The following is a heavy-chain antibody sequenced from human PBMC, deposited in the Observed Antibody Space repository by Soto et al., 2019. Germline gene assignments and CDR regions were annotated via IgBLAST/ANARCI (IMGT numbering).Heavy chain of an antibody. CDR3: ARFITGTDFDY. CDR1: GGSISSYY. V-gene: IGHV4-59*01. Sequence: PSETLSLTCTVSGGSISSYYWSWIRQPPGKGLEWIGYIYYSGSTNYNPSLKSRVTISVDTSKNQFSQKLSSVTAADTAVYYCARFITGTDFDYWGQGTLVTVSS. CDR2: IYYSGST. D-gene: IGHD1-20*01. J-gene: IGHJ4*02.